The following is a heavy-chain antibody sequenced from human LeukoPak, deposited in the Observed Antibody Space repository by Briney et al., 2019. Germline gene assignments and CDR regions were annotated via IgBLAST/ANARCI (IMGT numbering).Heavy chain of an antibody. CDR1: GYTFTTYY. CDR3: ARASNYGSGNYYPDY. CDR2: INPNGGST. Sequence: ASVKVSCKASGYTFTTYYMHWVRQPPGQGLEWMGIINPNGGSTSYAQNRVTMTRDTSTSTFYIELSSLKSEDTAVYYCARASNYGSGNYYPDYWGQGTLVTVSS. D-gene: IGHD3-10*01. J-gene: IGHJ4*02. V-gene: IGHV1-46*01.